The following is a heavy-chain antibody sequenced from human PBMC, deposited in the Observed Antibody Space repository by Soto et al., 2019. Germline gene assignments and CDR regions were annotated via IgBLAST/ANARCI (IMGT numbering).Heavy chain of an antibody. CDR3: AKDLGGVGATANFDY. V-gene: IGHV3-23*01. J-gene: IGHJ4*02. D-gene: IGHD3-16*01. Sequence: GGSLRLSCAASGFTFSSYAMSWVRQAPGKGLEWVSAISGSGGSTYYADSVKGRFTISRDNSKNTLYLQMNSLRAEDTAVYYCAKDLGGVGATANFDYWGQGTLVTVSS. CDR1: GFTFSSYA. CDR2: ISGSGGST.